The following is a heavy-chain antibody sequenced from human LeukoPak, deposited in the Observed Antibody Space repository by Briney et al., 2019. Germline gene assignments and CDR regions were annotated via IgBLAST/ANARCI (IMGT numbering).Heavy chain of an antibody. CDR3: ARDPPYFIAARPGFYY. J-gene: IGHJ4*02. Sequence: GASVKVSCKASGYTFTGYYMHWVRQAPGQGLEWMGWINPNSGGTNYAQKFQGRVTMTRDTSISTAYMELSRLRSDDTAVYYCARDPPYFIAARPGFYYWGQGTLVTVSS. D-gene: IGHD6-6*01. CDR1: GYTFTGYY. CDR2: INPNSGGT. V-gene: IGHV1-2*02.